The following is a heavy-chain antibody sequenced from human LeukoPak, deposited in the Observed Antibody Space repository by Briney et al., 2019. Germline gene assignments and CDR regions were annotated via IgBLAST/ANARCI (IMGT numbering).Heavy chain of an antibody. D-gene: IGHD4-17*01. J-gene: IGHJ4*02. Sequence: SETLSLTCTVSGGSISSYYWSWIRQPPGKGLEWIGYIYYSGSTNYNPSLKSRVTISVDTSKNQFSLKLSSVTAADTAVYYCARERVTKTGGDYLARYFDYWGQGTLVTVSS. CDR1: GGSISSYY. V-gene: IGHV4-59*01. CDR3: ARERVTKTGGDYLARYFDY. CDR2: IYYSGST.